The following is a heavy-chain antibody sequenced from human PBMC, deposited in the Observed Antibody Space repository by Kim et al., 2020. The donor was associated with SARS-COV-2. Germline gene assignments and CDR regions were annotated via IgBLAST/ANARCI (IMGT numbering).Heavy chain of an antibody. V-gene: IGHV3-15*01. CDR1: GFTFSNAW. Sequence: GGSLRLSCAASGFTFSNAWMSRVRQAPGKGLEWVGRIKSKTDGGTTDYAAPVKGRFTISRDDSKNTLYLQMNSLKTEDTAVYYCTTADYYDSSGYHRWGQGTLVTVSS. D-gene: IGHD3-22*01. J-gene: IGHJ4*02. CDR2: IKSKTDGGTT. CDR3: TTADYYDSSGYHR.